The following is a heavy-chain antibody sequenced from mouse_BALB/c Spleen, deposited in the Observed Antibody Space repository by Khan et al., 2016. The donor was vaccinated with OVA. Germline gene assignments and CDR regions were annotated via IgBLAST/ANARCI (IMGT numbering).Heavy chain of an antibody. CDR1: GYTFTDYD. Sequence: QVRLQQSGPELVKPGASVKMSCKASGYTFTDYDIRWVKQRTGQGLEWIGEIYPGSGSTYYNEKFKGKATLTVDKSSNTAYTQLSSLTSEVSAVYFCAKICYSNSYAMDYWGQGTAVTVSS. CDR2: IYPGSGST. J-gene: IGHJ4*01. D-gene: IGHD2-5*01. V-gene: IGHV1-77*01. CDR3: AKICYSNSYAMDY.